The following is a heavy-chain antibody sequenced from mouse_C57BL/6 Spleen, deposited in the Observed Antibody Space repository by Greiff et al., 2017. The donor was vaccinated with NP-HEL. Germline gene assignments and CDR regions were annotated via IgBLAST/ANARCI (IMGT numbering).Heavy chain of an antibody. CDR1: GYTFTSYD. CDR2: IYPRDGST. CDR3: ARVHYVYEWGSFDY. D-gene: IGHD2-2*01. V-gene: IGHV1-85*01. Sequence: QVPLQQSGPELVKPGASVTLSCKASGYTFTSYDINWVKQRPGQGLEWIGWIYPRDGSTKYNEKFKGKATLTVDTSSSAAYMELHSLTSEDSAVYFCARVHYVYEWGSFDYGGQGTLVTGSA. J-gene: IGHJ3*01.